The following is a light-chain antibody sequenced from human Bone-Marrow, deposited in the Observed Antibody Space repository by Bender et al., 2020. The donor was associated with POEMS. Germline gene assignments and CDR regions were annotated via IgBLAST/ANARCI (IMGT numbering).Light chain of an antibody. Sequence: QSVVTQPPSLSEAPRQRVTISCSGSNSNIRNNAVNWYQQLPGEAPKLLVYYDDLLTPGVSDRFSASKSGTSASLAISELQSEDEALYYCSAWDDSLSGWVVGGGTKLTVL. CDR3: SAWDDSLSGWV. J-gene: IGLJ3*02. CDR1: NSNIRNNA. CDR2: YDD. V-gene: IGLV1-36*01.